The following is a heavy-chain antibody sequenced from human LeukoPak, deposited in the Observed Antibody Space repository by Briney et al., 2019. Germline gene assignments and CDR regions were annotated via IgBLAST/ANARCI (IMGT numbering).Heavy chain of an antibody. CDR1: GGSISSYN. V-gene: IGHV4-59*08. CDR3: ARQRIAAKYSSTRFDP. CDR2: IYYSGST. Sequence: PSETLSLTCTVSGGSISSYNWSWIRQPPGKGLEWIGYIYYSGSTNYNPSLKSRVTISVDTSKNQFSLKLSSVTAADTAVYYCARQRIAAKYSSTRFDPWGQGTLVTVSS. D-gene: IGHD6-13*01. J-gene: IGHJ5*02.